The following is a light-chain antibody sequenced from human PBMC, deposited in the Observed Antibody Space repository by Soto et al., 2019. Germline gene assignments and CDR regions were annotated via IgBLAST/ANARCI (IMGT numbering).Light chain of an antibody. Sequence: QSVLTQPPSVSGAPGQRVTISCTGSSPNIGAGYDVHWYQQLPGTAPKLLIYGNSNRPSGVADRFSGSKSGTSASLAITGLQAEDEADYYCQSYDSSLSGSGVFGGGTKLTVL. CDR3: QSYDSSLSGSGV. J-gene: IGLJ2*01. CDR1: SPNIGAGYD. CDR2: GNS. V-gene: IGLV1-40*01.